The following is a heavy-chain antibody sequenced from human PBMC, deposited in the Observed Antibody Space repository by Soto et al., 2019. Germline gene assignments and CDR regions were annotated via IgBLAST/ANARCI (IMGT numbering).Heavy chain of an antibody. CDR1: GFTFSNAW. CDR2: IKSKTDGGTT. J-gene: IGHJ6*03. D-gene: IGHD6-6*01. CDR3: TTETLVFYYYMDV. Sequence: GGSLRLSCAASGFTFSNAWMSWVRQAPGKGLEWVGRIKSKTDGGTTDYAAPVKGRFTISRDDSKNTLYLQMNSPKTEDTAVYYCTTETLVFYYYMDVWGKGTTVTVSS. V-gene: IGHV3-15*01.